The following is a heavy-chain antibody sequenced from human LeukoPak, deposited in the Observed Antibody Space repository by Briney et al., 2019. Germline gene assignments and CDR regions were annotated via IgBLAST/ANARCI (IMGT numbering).Heavy chain of an antibody. CDR1: GFTFSSYW. CDR3: AKAIDISGWP. CDR2: ISGSGGST. V-gene: IGHV3-23*01. J-gene: IGHJ4*02. D-gene: IGHD6-19*01. Sequence: GGSLRLSCAASGFTFSSYWMHWVRQAPGKGLEWVSAISGSGGSTYYADSVKGRFTISRDNSKNTLYLQMNSLRAEDTAVYYCAKAIDISGWPWGQGTLVTVSS.